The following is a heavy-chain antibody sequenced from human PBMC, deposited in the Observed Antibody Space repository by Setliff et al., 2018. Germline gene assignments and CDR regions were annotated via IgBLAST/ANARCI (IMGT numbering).Heavy chain of an antibody. CDR2: VSYDGSNK. J-gene: IGHJ3*02. CDR3: VKEGIAATGTAFDI. V-gene: IGHV3-30*18. Sequence: GGSLRLSCAASEFRFSDYNMNWVRQAPGKGLEWVAVVSYDGSNKWYADSVKGRFTISRDNSKNTLYLQLNSLRPEDTAVYYCVKEGIAATGTAFDIWGQGTMVTVSS. CDR1: EFRFSDYN. D-gene: IGHD6-13*01.